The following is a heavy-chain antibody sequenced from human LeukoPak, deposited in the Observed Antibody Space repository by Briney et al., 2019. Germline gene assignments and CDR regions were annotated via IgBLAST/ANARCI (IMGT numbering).Heavy chain of an antibody. V-gene: IGHV1-69*05. CDR2: IILIFGTA. Sequence: SVKVSCKASGGTFSSYAISWVRQAPGQGLEWMGGIILIFGTANYAQKFQGRVTITTDESTSTAYMELSSLRSEDTAVYYCARAGYEWELQFDYWGQGTLVTVSS. CDR3: ARAGYEWELQFDY. CDR1: GGTFSSYA. D-gene: IGHD1-26*01. J-gene: IGHJ4*02.